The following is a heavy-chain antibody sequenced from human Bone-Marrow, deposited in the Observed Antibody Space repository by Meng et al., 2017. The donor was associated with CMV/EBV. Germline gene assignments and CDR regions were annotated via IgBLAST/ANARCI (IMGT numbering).Heavy chain of an antibody. V-gene: IGHV3-30*03. Sequence: GESLKISCAASGFTFSNYAMHWLRQAPGKGLEWLSVIPADGEKVYYAASVKGRFIISRDNSNNTLYLQMNSLRPDDTALYYCARGTFPDFWGQGTLVTVSS. CDR3: ARGTFPDF. CDR1: GFTFSNYA. D-gene: IGHD3-16*01. CDR2: IPADGEKV. J-gene: IGHJ4*02.